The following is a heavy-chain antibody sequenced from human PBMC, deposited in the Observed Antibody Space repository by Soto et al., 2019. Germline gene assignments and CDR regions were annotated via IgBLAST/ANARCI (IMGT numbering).Heavy chain of an antibody. V-gene: IGHV1-69*13. Sequence: ASVKVSCKASGGTFSSYAISWVRQAPGQGLEWMGGIIPIFGTANYAQKFQGRVTITADESTSTAYMELSSLRSEDTAVYYCARDGTTAFSPFDYWGQGTLVTVSS. CDR1: GGTFSSYA. J-gene: IGHJ4*02. CDR2: IIPIFGTA. D-gene: IGHD4-17*01. CDR3: ARDGTTAFSPFDY.